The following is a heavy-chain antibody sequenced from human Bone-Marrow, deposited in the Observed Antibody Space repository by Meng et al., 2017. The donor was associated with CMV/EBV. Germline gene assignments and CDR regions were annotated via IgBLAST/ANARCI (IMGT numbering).Heavy chain of an antibody. V-gene: IGHV1-2*02. CDR1: GRPLSSYS. D-gene: IGHD2-2*01. Sequence: SDKVSCMISGRPLSSYSITRVRQAPGQGLEWMGWINPNSGGTNYAQKFQGRVTMTRDTSISTAYMELSRLRSDDTAVYYCARDLLDCSSTSCQAAFDPWGQGTLVTVSS. CDR2: INPNSGGT. J-gene: IGHJ5*02. CDR3: ARDLLDCSSTSCQAAFDP.